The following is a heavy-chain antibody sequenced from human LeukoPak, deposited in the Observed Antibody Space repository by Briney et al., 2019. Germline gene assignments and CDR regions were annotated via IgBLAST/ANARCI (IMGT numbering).Heavy chain of an antibody. J-gene: IGHJ3*01. CDR3: AKDPNGDYVGAFDF. CDR1: GFTFSIYA. CDR2: IASTTSST. Sequence: GSLRLSCAASGFTFSIYAMHWVRQAPGKGLEWVSTIASTTSSTSYADSVKGRFTISRDNSKRTLYLQMNSLRAEDTAMYYCAKDPNGDYVGAFDFWGQGTMVTVSS. D-gene: IGHD4-23*01. V-gene: IGHV3-23*01.